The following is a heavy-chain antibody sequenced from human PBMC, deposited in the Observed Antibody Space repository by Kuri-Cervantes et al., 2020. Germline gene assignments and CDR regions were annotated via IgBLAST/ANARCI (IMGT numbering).Heavy chain of an antibody. D-gene: IGHD3-22*01. CDR2: INPNSGGT. J-gene: IGHJ6*02. CDR3: ARDISTMIQIGYYGMDV. CDR1: GYTLTGYY. V-gene: IGHV1-2*02. Sequence: ASVKVSCKASGYTLTGYYMHWVRQAPGQGLEWMGWINPNSGGTNYAQKFQGRVTMTRDTSISTAYMELSRLRSDDTAVYYCARDISTMIQIGYYGMDVWGQGTTVTVSS.